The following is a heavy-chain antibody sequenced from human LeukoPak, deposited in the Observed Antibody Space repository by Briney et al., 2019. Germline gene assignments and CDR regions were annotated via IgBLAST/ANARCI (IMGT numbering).Heavy chain of an antibody. J-gene: IGHJ6*04. Sequence: NPSETLSLTCSVSGVSISNYFWGWIRQPPGKGLEWIGHIYYSVNTDYNPSLKSRVLISQDTSKNQFFLSLNSVTAADTAVYYCTRVSRIDYGGNPEGDVWGKGTTVIVSS. V-gene: IGHV4-59*08. CDR1: GVSISNYF. CDR3: TRVSRIDYGGNPEGDV. CDR2: IYYSVNT. D-gene: IGHD4-23*01.